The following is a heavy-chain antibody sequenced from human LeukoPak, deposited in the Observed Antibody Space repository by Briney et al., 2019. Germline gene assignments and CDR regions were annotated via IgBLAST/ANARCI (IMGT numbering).Heavy chain of an antibody. CDR1: GGTFSSYA. CDR2: IIPIFGTA. J-gene: IGHJ4*02. CDR3: AFMVRGVINGYYFDY. Sequence: ASVKVSCKASGGTFSSYAISWVRQAPGQGLEWMGGIIPIFGTANYAQKFQGRVTITADESTSTAYMELSSLRSEDTAVYYCAFMVRGVINGYYFDYWGQGTLVTVSS. D-gene: IGHD3-10*01. V-gene: IGHV1-69*13.